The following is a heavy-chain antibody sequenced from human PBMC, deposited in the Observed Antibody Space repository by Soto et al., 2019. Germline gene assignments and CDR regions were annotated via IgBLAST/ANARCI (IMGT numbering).Heavy chain of an antibody. V-gene: IGHV3-73*01. CDR2: IRTKTNTYAT. D-gene: IGHD6-19*01. J-gene: IGHJ6*02. Sequence: GGSLRLSCAASGFTFSGSAMHWVRQASGKGLEWVGRIRTKTNTYATAYAASVKGRFTISRDDSKKTAYLQMNSLKTEDTAVYYCTRRVPVAGTDYYGMDVWGQGTTATV. CDR1: GFTFSGSA. CDR3: TRRVPVAGTDYYGMDV.